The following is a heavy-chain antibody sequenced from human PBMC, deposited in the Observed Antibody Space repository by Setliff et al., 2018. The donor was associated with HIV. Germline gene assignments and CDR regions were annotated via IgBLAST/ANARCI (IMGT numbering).Heavy chain of an antibody. Sequence: GGSLRLSCAASGFAFDTYDMNWVRQAPGQRPEWVSVVHVGGGRTDYADSVRGRFVISRDDSKNMLYLQMSGLRGDDTAMYYCAKPTNGFYPRAFDTWGPGTMVTVSS. V-gene: IGHV3-23*01. J-gene: IGHJ3*02. CDR1: GFAFDTYD. CDR2: VHVGGGRT. CDR3: AKPTNGFYPRAFDT. D-gene: IGHD2-2*03.